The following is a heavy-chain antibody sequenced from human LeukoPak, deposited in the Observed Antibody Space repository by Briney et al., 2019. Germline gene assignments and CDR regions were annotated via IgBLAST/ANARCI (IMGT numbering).Heavy chain of an antibody. V-gene: IGHV1-18*01. CDR3: ARLYYDSSGYPNFDY. J-gene: IGHJ4*02. CDR2: ISAYNGNT. D-gene: IGHD3-22*01. CDR1: GYTFTSYG. Sequence: ASVKVSCKASGYTFTSYGISWVRQAPGQGLEWMGWISAYNGNTNYAQKLQGRVTMTTDTSTSTAYMELRSLRSDDTAVYYCARLYYDSSGYPNFDYWGQGTLVTVSS.